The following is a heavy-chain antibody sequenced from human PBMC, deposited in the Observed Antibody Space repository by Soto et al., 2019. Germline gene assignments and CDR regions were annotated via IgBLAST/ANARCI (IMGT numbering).Heavy chain of an antibody. V-gene: IGHV3-7*03. J-gene: IGHJ4*02. D-gene: IGHD3-3*01. CDR3: AGRVPDDGYYGVFDY. Sequence: EVQLVESGGGLVQPGGSLRLSCTASGLTFSRHWMSWVRQAPGKGLEWVANIKQDGSEKYYVDSVKGRFTISRDNAKNSLFLQMISLRDEDTAVYYCAGRVPDDGYYGVFDYWGQGALVTVSP. CDR2: IKQDGSEK. CDR1: GLTFSRHW.